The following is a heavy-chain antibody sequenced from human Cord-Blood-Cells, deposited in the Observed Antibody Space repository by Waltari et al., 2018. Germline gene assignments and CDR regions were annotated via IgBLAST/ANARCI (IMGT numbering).Heavy chain of an antibody. J-gene: IGHJ4*02. CDR2: ISYDGSNK. V-gene: IGHV3-30*03. CDR3: AIGQKKDY. CDR1: GFTFSRYG. D-gene: IGHD3-10*01. Sequence: QVKLVESGGGVVQPGRSLRLSCAASGFTFSRYGMHWVRQAPGKGLEWVAVISYDGSNKYYADSVKGRFTISRDNSKNTLYLQMNSLRAEDTAVYYCAIGQKKDYWGQGTLVTVSS.